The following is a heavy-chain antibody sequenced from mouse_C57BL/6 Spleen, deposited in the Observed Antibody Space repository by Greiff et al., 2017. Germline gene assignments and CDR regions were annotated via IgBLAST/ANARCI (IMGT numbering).Heavy chain of an antibody. D-gene: IGHD2-4*01. J-gene: IGHJ2*01. CDR1: GYTFTSYW. Sequence: QVQLQQPGAELVRPGSSVKMSCKASGYTFTSYWMHWVKQRPIQGLEWIGNIDPSDSETHYNQKFKDKATLTVAKSSSTAYMQLSSLTSEDSAVYDCERERDYGFDYWGQGTTLTVSS. CDR3: ERERDYGFDY. V-gene: IGHV1-52*01. CDR2: IDPSDSET.